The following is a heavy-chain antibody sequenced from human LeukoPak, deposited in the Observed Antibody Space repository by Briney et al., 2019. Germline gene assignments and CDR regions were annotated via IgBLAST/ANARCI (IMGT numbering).Heavy chain of an antibody. CDR2: ISAYNGNT. D-gene: IGHD3-10*01. Sequence: ASVKVSCKASGYTSTSYGISWVRQAPGQGLEWMGWISAYNGNTNYAQKLQGRVTMTTDTSTSTAYMELRSLRSDDTAVYYCAREWDYGSGSSNWFDPWGQGTLVTVSS. CDR3: AREWDYGSGSSNWFDP. CDR1: GYTSTSYG. V-gene: IGHV1-18*01. J-gene: IGHJ5*02.